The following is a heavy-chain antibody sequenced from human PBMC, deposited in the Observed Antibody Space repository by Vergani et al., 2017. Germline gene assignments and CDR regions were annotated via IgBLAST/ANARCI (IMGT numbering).Heavy chain of an antibody. CDR3: VKDAGSYENFFDS. CDR2: LTGGGGST. CDR1: GFPFSTYA. V-gene: IGHV3-23*01. Sequence: EVQLLESGGSLKQPGGSVRLPCAAPGFPFSTYALHLVPQAPGKGLEWVSALTGGGGSTFYADSFKGRFIISRDNSRDTLYLQMNSLRPEDTATYYCVKDAGSYENFFDSWGQGTLVTVSS. D-gene: IGHD1-26*01. J-gene: IGHJ4*02.